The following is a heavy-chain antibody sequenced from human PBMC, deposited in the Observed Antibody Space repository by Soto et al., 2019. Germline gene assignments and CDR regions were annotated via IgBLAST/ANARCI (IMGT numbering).Heavy chain of an antibody. D-gene: IGHD3-10*01. CDR2: IIPIFGTA. J-gene: IGHJ4*02. V-gene: IGHV1-69*13. Sequence: ASVKVSCKASGGTFSSYAISWVRQAPGQGLEWMGGIIPIFGTANYAQKFQGRVTITADESTSTAYMELSSLRSEDTAVYYCARGVQYGSGIYFDYWGQGTLVTVSS. CDR3: ARGVQYGSGIYFDY. CDR1: GGTFSSYA.